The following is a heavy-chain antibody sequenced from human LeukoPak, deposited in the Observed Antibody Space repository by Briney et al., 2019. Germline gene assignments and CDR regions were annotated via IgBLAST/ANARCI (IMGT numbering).Heavy chain of an antibody. CDR2: IDPNSGGT. CDR1: GYTFTGYY. D-gene: IGHD1-26*01. Sequence: GASVKVSCKASGYTFTGYYMHWVRQAPGHGLEWMGWIDPNSGGTNYAQNFQGRVTMTRDTSISTAYMELSRLRSDDTAVFYCARAYSGSYPPIWGQGTMVTVSS. J-gene: IGHJ3*02. V-gene: IGHV1-2*02. CDR3: ARAYSGSYPPI.